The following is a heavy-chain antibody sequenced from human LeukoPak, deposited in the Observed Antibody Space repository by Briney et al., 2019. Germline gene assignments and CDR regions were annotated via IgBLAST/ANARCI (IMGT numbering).Heavy chain of an antibody. Sequence: SAKVSCKASGGTFSSYAISWVRQAPGQGLEWMGGIIPIFGTANYAQKFQGRVTITADESTSTAYMELSSLRSEDTAVYYCARAIQLWPEQIDYWGQGTLVTVSS. J-gene: IGHJ4*02. D-gene: IGHD5-18*01. CDR1: GGTFSSYA. V-gene: IGHV1-69*13. CDR3: ARAIQLWPEQIDY. CDR2: IIPIFGTA.